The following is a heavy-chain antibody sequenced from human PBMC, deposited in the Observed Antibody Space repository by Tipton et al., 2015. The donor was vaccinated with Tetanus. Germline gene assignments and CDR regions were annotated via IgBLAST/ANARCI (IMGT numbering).Heavy chain of an antibody. Sequence: QLVQSGAEVKKPGSSVKVSCKASGGTFSSYAISWVRQAPGQGLEWMGGIIPIFGTANYAQKFQGRVTITADKSTSTAYMELSSLRSEDTAVYYCARVVRGEPPGNYYGRDVWGQGTTVTVSS. CDR3: ARVVRGEPPGNYYGRDV. CDR1: GGTFSSYA. V-gene: IGHV1-69*06. CDR2: IIPIFGTA. J-gene: IGHJ6*02. D-gene: IGHD3-10*01.